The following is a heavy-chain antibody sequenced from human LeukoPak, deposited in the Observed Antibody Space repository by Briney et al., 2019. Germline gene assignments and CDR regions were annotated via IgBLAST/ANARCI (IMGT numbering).Heavy chain of an antibody. CDR2: IDGDGSTT. V-gene: IGHV3-74*01. Sequence: GGSLRLSCEASGFIFGAYWMLWVRQAPGKGLVWVSRIDGDGSTTTYADSVKGRFTISRDNAKNTLYLQMNSLRAEDTAVYYCARSQFDNWGQGILVTVSS. CDR1: GFIFGAYW. J-gene: IGHJ4*01. CDR3: ARSQFDN.